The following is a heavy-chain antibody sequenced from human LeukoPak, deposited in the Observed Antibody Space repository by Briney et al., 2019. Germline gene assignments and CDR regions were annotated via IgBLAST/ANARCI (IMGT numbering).Heavy chain of an antibody. CDR3: ACSSYYDFWSGYLYYYYGMDV. CDR1: GFTFSSYG. D-gene: IGHD3-3*01. V-gene: IGHV3-33*01. Sequence: GGSLRLSCAASGFTFSSYGMHWVRQAPGKGLEWVAVIWYDGSNKYYADSVKGRFTISRDNSKNTLYLQMNSLRAEDTAVYYCACSSYYDFWSGYLYYYYGMDVWGQGTTVTVSS. J-gene: IGHJ6*02. CDR2: IWYDGSNK.